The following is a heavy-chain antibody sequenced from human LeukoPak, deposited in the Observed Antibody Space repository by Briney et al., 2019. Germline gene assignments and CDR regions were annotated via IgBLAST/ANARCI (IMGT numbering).Heavy chain of an antibody. D-gene: IGHD3-9*01. CDR1: GGSISSGDYY. CDR3: ARGLYVILTGYYPQWFDP. J-gene: IGHJ5*02. V-gene: IGHV4-30-4*08. CDR2: IYYSGST. Sequence: PSETLSLTCTVSGGSISSGDYYWSWIRQPPGMGLEWIGYIYYSGSTYYNPSLKSRVTISVDTSKNQFSLKLSSVTAADTAVYYCARGLYVILTGYYPQWFDPWGQGTLVTVSS.